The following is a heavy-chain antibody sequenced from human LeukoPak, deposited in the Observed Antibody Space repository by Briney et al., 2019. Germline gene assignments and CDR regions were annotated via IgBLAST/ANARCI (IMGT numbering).Heavy chain of an antibody. CDR1: GFTFTSYA. Sequence: GGSLRLSCVASGFTFTSYAMSWVRQAPGKGLEWISAISADGRSTYHADSVKGRFTISRDISKNTLYLQMKSLRAEDTAVYYCAKVAGSSGYYPDFWGQGTLVTVSS. D-gene: IGHD3-22*01. V-gene: IGHV3-23*01. CDR3: AKVAGSSGYYPDF. CDR2: ISADGRST. J-gene: IGHJ4*02.